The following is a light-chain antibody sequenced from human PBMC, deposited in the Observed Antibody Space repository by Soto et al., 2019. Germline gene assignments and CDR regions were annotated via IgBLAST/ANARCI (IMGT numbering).Light chain of an antibody. V-gene: IGKV3-15*01. CDR2: GAS. Sequence: EIVLTQTPATLSLSPGERATLSCRASQSVSRCLACYQQKPGQAPRLLIYGASTRATGIPARFSGSGSGTEFTLTISSLQSEDFAVYYCQQYNNWPRTFGQGTKVDIK. CDR1: QSVSRC. J-gene: IGKJ1*01. CDR3: QQYNNWPRT.